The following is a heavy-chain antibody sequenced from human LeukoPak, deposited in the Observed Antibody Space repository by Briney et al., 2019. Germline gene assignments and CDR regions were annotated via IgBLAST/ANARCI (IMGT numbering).Heavy chain of an antibody. J-gene: IGHJ4*02. CDR3: AKGDGSYNPFDY. CDR1: GFTFSSYA. Sequence: GGSLRLSCVASGFTFSSYAMSWVRQAPGKGLEWVSAISGSGGSTYYADSVEGRFTISRDNSKNTLYLQMNSLRAEDTAVYYCAKGDGSYNPFDYWGQGTLVTVSS. V-gene: IGHV3-23*01. D-gene: IGHD1-26*01. CDR2: ISGSGGST.